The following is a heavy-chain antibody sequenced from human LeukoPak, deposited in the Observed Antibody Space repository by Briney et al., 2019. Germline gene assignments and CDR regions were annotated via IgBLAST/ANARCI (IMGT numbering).Heavy chain of an antibody. J-gene: IGHJ3*02. CDR3: ARWTNYYGSGSYYKNDAFDI. D-gene: IGHD3-10*01. CDR1: GDSVSSNSAA. CDR2: TYYRSKWYN. V-gene: IGHV6-1*01. Sequence: SQTLSLTCAISGDSVSSNSAAWNWIRQSPSRGLEWLGRTYYRSKWYNDYAVSAKSRITINPDTSKNQFSLQLNSVTPEDTAVYYCARWTNYYGSGSYYKNDAFDIWGQGTMVTVSS.